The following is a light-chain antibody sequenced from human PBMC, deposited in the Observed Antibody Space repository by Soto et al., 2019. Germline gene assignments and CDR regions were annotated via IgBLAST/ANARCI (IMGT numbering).Light chain of an antibody. CDR1: QSVSSSY. CDR3: QQYGSSPLT. V-gene: IGKV3-20*01. CDR2: GAS. J-gene: IGKJ1*01. Sequence: EIVLTQSPGTLSLSPGERATLSCRASQSVSSSYLAWYQQKPGQAPRLLIYGASSRATGIPDRFSGSGSGRDFTLTISRLEPEDFAVYYCQQYGSSPLTFGQGTKVESK.